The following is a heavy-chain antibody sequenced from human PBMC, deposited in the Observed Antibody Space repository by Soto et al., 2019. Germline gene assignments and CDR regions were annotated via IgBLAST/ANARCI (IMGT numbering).Heavy chain of an antibody. CDR1: GFTFSSYG. CDR3: SNGRLPYFAWSPSPDY. J-gene: IGHJ4*02. CDR2: ISYDGSNK. D-gene: IGHD3-9*01. V-gene: IGHV3-30*18. Sequence: SGGSLRLSCAASGFTFSSYGMHWVRQAPGKGLEWVAGISYDGSNKYYADSVKGRFPISRDNSNNTLYLQMNRLRAVDTAVSYGSNGRLPYFAWSPSPDYWGQGTLVTVSS.